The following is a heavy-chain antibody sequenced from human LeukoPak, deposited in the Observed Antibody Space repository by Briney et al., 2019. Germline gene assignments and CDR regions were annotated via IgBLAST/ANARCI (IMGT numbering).Heavy chain of an antibody. J-gene: IGHJ4*02. CDR1: GGSISSGGYY. V-gene: IGHV4-31*03. Sequence: SETLSLTCTVSGGSISSGGYYWSWIRQHPGKGLEWIGYIYYSGSTYYNPSLKSRVTTSVDTSKNQFSLKLSSVTATDTAVYYCARDHYDSSGYYYGFDYWGQGTLVTVSS. D-gene: IGHD3-22*01. CDR2: IYYSGST. CDR3: ARDHYDSSGYYYGFDY.